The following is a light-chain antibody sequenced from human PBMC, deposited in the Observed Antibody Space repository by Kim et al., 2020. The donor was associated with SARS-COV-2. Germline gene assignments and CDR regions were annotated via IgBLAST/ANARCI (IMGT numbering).Light chain of an antibody. Sequence: QSVLTQPPSASGTPGQRVTISCSGSSSNIGGNVVTWYQRLPGAAPKLLISSNSLRPSGVPDRFSGSKSGTSASLAISGLQSDDEADYYCAVWDDTLSGPVFGGGTKVTVL. V-gene: IGLV1-44*01. J-gene: IGLJ2*01. CDR1: SSNIGGNV. CDR3: AVWDDTLSGPV. CDR2: SNS.